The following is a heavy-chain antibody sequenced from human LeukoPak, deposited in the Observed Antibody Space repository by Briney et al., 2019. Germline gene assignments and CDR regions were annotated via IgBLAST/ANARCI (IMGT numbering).Heavy chain of an antibody. Sequence: WASVKVSCTASGYTFTSYYMHWVRQAPGQGLEWMGIINPSGGSTSYAQKFQGRVTMTRDMSTSTVYMELSSLRSEDTAVYYCARGFTIFGVVMGLPVYWGQGTLVTVSS. CDR3: ARGFTIFGVVMGLPVY. CDR1: GYTFTSYY. CDR2: INPSGGST. D-gene: IGHD3-3*01. J-gene: IGHJ4*02. V-gene: IGHV1-46*01.